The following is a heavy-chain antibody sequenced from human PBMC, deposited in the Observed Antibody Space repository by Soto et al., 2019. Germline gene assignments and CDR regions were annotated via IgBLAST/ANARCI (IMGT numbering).Heavy chain of an antibody. D-gene: IGHD2-2*01. J-gene: IGHJ5*02. CDR2: MNPNSGHT. CDR1: GYTFTSHD. V-gene: IGHV1-8*01. CDR3: ASDMSTT. Sequence: QVQLVQSGAEVKKPGASVKVSCKASGYTFTSHDINWMRQTTGQGLEWMGWMNPNSGHTNYAQKFQGRGTMTRDTSISTAYMELTNLRSEDTDIYYCASDMSTTWGQGTLVTVSS.